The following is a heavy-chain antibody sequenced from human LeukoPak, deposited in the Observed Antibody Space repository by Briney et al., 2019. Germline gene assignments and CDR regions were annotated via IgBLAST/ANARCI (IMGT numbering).Heavy chain of an antibody. CDR1: GFTFTSSA. J-gene: IGHJ5*02. V-gene: IGHV1-58*02. D-gene: IGHD3-22*01. CDR2: IVVGSGNT. Sequence: SVKVSCKASGFTFTSSAMQWVRQARGQRLEWIGWIVVGSGNTNYAQKFQERVTITRDMSTSTAYMELSSLRSEDTAVYYCAADNYYDSSAQPREFDPWGQGTLVTVSS. CDR3: AADNYYDSSAQPREFDP.